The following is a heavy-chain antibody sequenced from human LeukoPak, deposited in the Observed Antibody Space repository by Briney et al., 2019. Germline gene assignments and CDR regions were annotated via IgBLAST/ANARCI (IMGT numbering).Heavy chain of an antibody. CDR1: GYTFTGYY. CDR2: INPNSGGT. CDR3: ARDLGDVVAATLFWFDP. D-gene: IGHD2-15*01. J-gene: IGHJ5*02. V-gene: IGHV1-2*02. Sequence: ASVKVSCKASGYTFTGYYMHWVRQAPGQGLEWMGWINPNSGGTNYAQKFQGRVTMTRDTSISTAYMELSRLRFDDTAVYYCARDLGDVVAATLFWFDPWGQGTLVTVSS.